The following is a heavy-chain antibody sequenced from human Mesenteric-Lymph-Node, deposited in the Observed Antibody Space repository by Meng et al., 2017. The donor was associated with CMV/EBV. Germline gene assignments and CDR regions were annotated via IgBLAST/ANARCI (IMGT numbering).Heavy chain of an antibody. V-gene: IGHV3-23*01. CDR3: AKTYSTTWYGNNWFDP. CDR2: ISGSGGIT. CDR1: GFPFSSFA. D-gene: IGHD6-13*01. Sequence: SGFPFSSFAMTCVRQAPGMGLEWVSGISGSGGITYYADTVKGRFTISRDNSKNTLYLQMNSLRAEDTGIYYCAKTYSTTWYGNNWFDPWGQGTLVTVSS. J-gene: IGHJ5*02.